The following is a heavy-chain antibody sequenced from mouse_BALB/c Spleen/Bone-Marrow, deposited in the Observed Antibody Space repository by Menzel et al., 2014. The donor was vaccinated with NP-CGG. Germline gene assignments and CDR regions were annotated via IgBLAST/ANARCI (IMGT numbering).Heavy chain of an antibody. CDR2: IYPGNVNT. CDR3: ARGGYDGAWFAY. J-gene: IGHJ3*01. CDR1: GYTFTSYY. Sequence: VQLQQSGPELVKPGPSVRISCKASGYTFTSYYIHWVKQRPGQGLEWIGWIYPGNVNTNYNEKFKGKATLTADKSPSTAYMQLSSLTSEDSAVYFCARGGYDGAWFAYWGQGTLVTVSA. V-gene: IGHV1S56*01. D-gene: IGHD2-14*01.